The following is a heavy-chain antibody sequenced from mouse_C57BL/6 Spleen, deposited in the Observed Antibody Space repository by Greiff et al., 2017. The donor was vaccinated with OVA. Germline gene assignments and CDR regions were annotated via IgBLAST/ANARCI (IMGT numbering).Heavy chain of an antibody. V-gene: IGHV3-3*01. CDR1: GFSINSDCY. CDR3: ARITTGHYAMDY. D-gene: IGHD1-1*01. CDR2: TFYSGIT. Sequence: EVKLMESGPSLVRPSQTLSLTCTVTGFSINSDCYWIWIRQFPGNKLEYIGYTFYSGITYYNPSLESQTYITRDTSKNQFSLKLRSVTTEDTATYYVARITTGHYAMDYWGQGTSVTVSS. J-gene: IGHJ4*01.